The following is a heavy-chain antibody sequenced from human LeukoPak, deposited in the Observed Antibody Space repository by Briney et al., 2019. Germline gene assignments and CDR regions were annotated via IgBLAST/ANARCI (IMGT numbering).Heavy chain of an antibody. CDR3: ARDNMELDY. CDR2: IYHSGST. CDR1: GGSISSGGYS. J-gene: IGHJ4*02. D-gene: IGHD4/OR15-4a*01. V-gene: IGHV4-30-2*01. Sequence: PSETLSLTCAVSGGSISSGGYSWSWIRQPPGKGLEWIGYIYHSGSTYYNPSLKGRVTISVDRSKNQFSLKLSSVTAADTAVYYCARDNMELDYWGQGTLVTVSS.